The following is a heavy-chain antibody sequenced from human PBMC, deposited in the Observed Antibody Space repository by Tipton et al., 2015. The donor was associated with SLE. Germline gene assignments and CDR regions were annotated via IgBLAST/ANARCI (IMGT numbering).Heavy chain of an antibody. CDR3: AKASGSGSYFYGMDV. CDR1: GFTFDDYA. D-gene: IGHD3-10*01. Sequence: SLRLSCAASGFTFDDYAMHWVRQAPGKGLEWVSLISGDGGSTYYVDSVKGRFTISRDNSNNSLYLQMNSLRIEDTALYYCAKASGSGSYFYGMDVWGQGTTVTVSS. V-gene: IGHV3-43*02. J-gene: IGHJ6*02. CDR2: ISGDGGST.